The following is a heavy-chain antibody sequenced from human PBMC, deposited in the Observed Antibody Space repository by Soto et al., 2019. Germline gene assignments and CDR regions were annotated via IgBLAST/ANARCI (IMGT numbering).Heavy chain of an antibody. J-gene: IGHJ4*02. D-gene: IGHD3-22*01. Sequence: QLQLQESGSGLVKPSQTLSLTCAVSGGSISSGGYSWSWIRQPPGKGLEWSGYIYHSGTTYYNPSLKTRATISVDRSKNQFSLKLSCVTAADTAVYYCARGAPVVNDYWGQGTLVTVSS. CDR3: ARGAPVVNDY. CDR1: GGSISSGGYS. V-gene: IGHV4-30-2*01. CDR2: IYHSGTT.